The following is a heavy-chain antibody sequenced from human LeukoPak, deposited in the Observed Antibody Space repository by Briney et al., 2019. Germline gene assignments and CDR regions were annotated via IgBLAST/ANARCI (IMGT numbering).Heavy chain of an antibody. CDR2: TYYSGST. V-gene: IGHV4-59*01. D-gene: IGHD5-18*01. Sequence: SETLSLTCTVSGGSISSYYWSWIRQPPGKGLEWIGYTYYSGSTNYNPSLKSRVTISVDTSKNQFSLKLSSVTAADTAVYYCARTTEGGYTYDYFYYYYMDVWGKGTTVTISS. CDR1: GGSISSYY. CDR3: ARTTEGGYTYDYFYYYYMDV. J-gene: IGHJ6*03.